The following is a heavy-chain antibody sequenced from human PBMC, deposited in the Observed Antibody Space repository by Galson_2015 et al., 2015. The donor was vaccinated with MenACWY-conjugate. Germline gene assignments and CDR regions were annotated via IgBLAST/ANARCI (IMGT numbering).Heavy chain of an antibody. J-gene: IGHJ4*02. CDR1: GFTFSNYG. Sequence: SLRLSCAASGFTFSNYGMHWVRQAPGKGLDWVSEISGNSGNTYYADSAKGRFTISRDNSKNTLYLQMNSLRPEDTAVYYCAKDERPDSNWRVDYWGQGTLVTVSS. CDR3: AKDERPDSNWRVDY. CDR2: ISGNSGNT. V-gene: IGHV3-23*01. D-gene: IGHD1-20*01.